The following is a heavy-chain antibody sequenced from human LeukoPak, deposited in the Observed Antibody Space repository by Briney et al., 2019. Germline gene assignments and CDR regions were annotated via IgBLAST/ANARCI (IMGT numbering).Heavy chain of an antibody. Sequence: GASLRLSCAASGFTFSNYAMSWVRQAPGKGLEWVSAITGSGGNTYYADSVKARFTVSRDNSKNTVFLQMNSLRAEDTAVYYCAKWGDYDVLTGYYVSDYRGQGTLVTVSS. D-gene: IGHD3-9*01. CDR2: ITGSGGNT. J-gene: IGHJ4*02. V-gene: IGHV3-23*01. CDR1: GFTFSNYA. CDR3: AKWGDYDVLTGYYVSDY.